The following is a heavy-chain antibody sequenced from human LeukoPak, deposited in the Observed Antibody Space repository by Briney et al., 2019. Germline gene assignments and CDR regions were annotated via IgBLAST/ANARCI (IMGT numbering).Heavy chain of an antibody. J-gene: IGHJ4*02. CDR1: GFTFSDYY. D-gene: IGHD5/OR15-5a*01. CDR3: ATGIVSTSGDY. V-gene: IGHV3-11*01. CDR2: ITSSGSAI. Sequence: PGGSLRLSCAASGFTFSDYYMSWIRQAPGKGLERVSYITSSGSAIYYADSVRGRFTISRDNAGNSMFLHMDDLRAEDTAIYYCATGIVSTSGDYWGQGTLVTVSS.